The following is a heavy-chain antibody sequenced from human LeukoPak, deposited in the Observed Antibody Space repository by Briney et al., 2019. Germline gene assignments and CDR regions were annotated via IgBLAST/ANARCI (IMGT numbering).Heavy chain of an antibody. D-gene: IGHD3-10*01. CDR3: ARDQAYYGSGSYYHFDY. V-gene: IGHV1-69*05. Sequence: AASVKVSCKASGGTFSSYAISWVRQAPGQGLEWMGKIIPIFGTANYPKKFKGRVTSTTDESTSTAYMELSSLRSEDTAVYYCARDQAYYGSGSYYHFDYWGQGTLVTVSS. CDR1: GGTFSSYA. J-gene: IGHJ4*02. CDR2: IIPIFGTA.